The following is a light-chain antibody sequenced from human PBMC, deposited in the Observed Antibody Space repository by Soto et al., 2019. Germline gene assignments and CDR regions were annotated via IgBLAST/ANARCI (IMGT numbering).Light chain of an antibody. CDR2: AVS. J-gene: IGKJ1*01. V-gene: IGKV3-15*01. CDR1: QSVSSN. Sequence: EIMMTQSPGTLSASPGERATLSCRASQSVSSNLAWYQQKPGQAPRLLIYAVSTRATGIPARFSGSGSGTEFTLTISSLQSEDFAVYXXQQYNKWPLTFGQGTKVEIK. CDR3: QQYNKWPLT.